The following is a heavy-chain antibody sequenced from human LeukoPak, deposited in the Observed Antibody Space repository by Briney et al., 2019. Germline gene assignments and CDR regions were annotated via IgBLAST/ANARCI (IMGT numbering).Heavy chain of an antibody. V-gene: IGHV3-23*01. D-gene: IGHD6-19*01. Sequence: GGSLRLSCAASGFTVSSNYMSWVRQAPGKGLEWVSIISDNGDYTYYADSVKGRFTISRDNSKNTLYLQMNSLRAEDTAIYYCAKSRGIYDNSGWRTFDYWGQGTLVTVSS. CDR3: AKSRGIYDNSGWRTFDY. CDR2: ISDNGDYT. CDR1: GFTVSSNY. J-gene: IGHJ4*02.